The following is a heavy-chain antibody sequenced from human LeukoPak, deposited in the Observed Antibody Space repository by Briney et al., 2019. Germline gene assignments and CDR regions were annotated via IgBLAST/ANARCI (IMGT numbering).Heavy chain of an antibody. CDR3: ARDPLYSSGWYAFDY. Sequence: GGSLRLSCAASGFTFSSYSMNWVRQAPGKGLEWVSSISSSSSYIYYADSVKGRFTISRDNAKNSLYLQMNSLRAEDTDVYYCARDPLYSSGWYAFDYWGQGTLVTVSS. CDR1: GFTFSSYS. V-gene: IGHV3-21*01. J-gene: IGHJ4*02. CDR2: ISSSSSYI. D-gene: IGHD6-19*01.